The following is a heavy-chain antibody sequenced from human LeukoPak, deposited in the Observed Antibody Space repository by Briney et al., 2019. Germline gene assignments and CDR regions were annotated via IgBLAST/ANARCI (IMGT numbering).Heavy chain of an antibody. CDR1: GFTFSSYR. J-gene: IGHJ4*02. CDR2: ISSSSSTI. Sequence: GGSLRLSCAASGFTFSSYRMNWVRQAPGKGLEWVSYISSSSSTIYYADSVKGRFTISRDNAKNSLYLQMNSLRAEDTAVYYCARGPLYYDFWSGYKNEYYFDYWGQGTLVTVSS. CDR3: ARGPLYYDFWSGYKNEYYFDY. V-gene: IGHV3-48*01. D-gene: IGHD3-3*01.